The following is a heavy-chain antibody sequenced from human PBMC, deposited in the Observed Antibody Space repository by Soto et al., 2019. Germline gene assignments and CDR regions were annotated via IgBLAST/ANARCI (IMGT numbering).Heavy chain of an antibody. CDR2: IGGRGNSA. J-gene: IGHJ3*01. D-gene: IGHD5-12*01. V-gene: IGHV3-23*01. CDR1: GCIFTNYA. CDR3: VREGRGSFDF. Sequence: PGGSQRLSCAASGCIFTNYAMSWVRQAPGKGLEWVSVIGGRGNSAYYADSVQGRFTISRDNSKNTLSLQMSSLTADDTAIYYCVREGRGSFDFWGRGTMVTVSS.